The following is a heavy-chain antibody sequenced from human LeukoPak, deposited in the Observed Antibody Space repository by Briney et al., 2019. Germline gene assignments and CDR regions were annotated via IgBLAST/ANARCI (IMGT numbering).Heavy chain of an antibody. CDR3: ARGSYDSSGPPSYYYGMDV. V-gene: IGHV4-59*01. J-gene: IGHJ6*02. D-gene: IGHD3-22*01. Sequence: SETLSLTCTVSGGSISGYYWSWIRQPPGKGLEWIGYIYYTGNTKYNPSLKSRVTISEDTSKNQFSLKLSSVTAADTAVYYCARGSYDSSGPPSYYYGMDVWGQGTTVTVSS. CDR2: IYYTGNT. CDR1: GGSISGYY.